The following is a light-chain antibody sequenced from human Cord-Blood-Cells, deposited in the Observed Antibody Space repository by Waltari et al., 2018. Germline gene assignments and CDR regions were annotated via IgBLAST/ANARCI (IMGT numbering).Light chain of an antibody. CDR1: SSDVGGYNY. CDR2: DVS. J-gene: IGLJ2*01. Sequence: QSALTQPASVSGSPGQSITISCTGTSSDVGGYNYVSWYQQHPGKAPKLMIYDVSNRPSVFSNRFSGSKSCNTASLTISGLQAEDEADYYCSSYTSSSTVVFGGGTKLTVL. V-gene: IGLV2-14*01. CDR3: SSYTSSSTVV.